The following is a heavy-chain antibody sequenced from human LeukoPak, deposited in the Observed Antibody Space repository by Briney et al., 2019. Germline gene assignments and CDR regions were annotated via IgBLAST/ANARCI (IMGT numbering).Heavy chain of an antibody. CDR3: ARGLRQLVRSWHY. CDR2: INHRGST. CDR1: GFTFDDYG. V-gene: IGHV4-34*01. Sequence: GSLRLSCAASGFTFDDYGMSWIRQPPGKGLEWIGEINHRGSTNYNPSLKSRVTISVDTSKNQFSLKLSSVTAADTAVYYCARGLRQLVRSWHYWGQGTLVTVSS. D-gene: IGHD6-6*01. J-gene: IGHJ4*02.